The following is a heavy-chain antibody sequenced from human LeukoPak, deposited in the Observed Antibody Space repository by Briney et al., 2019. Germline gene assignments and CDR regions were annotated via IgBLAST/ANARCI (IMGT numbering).Heavy chain of an antibody. V-gene: IGHV3-30*18. CDR1: GFTFSSYG. Sequence: GRSLRLSCAASGFTFSSYGMHWVRQAPGKGLEWVAVISYDGSNKYYADSVKGRFTISRDNSKNTLYLQMNSLRAEDTAVYYCAKDLWSQLVHGGFDYWGQGTLVTVSS. CDR2: ISYDGSNK. D-gene: IGHD6-13*01. CDR3: AKDLWSQLVHGGFDY. J-gene: IGHJ4*02.